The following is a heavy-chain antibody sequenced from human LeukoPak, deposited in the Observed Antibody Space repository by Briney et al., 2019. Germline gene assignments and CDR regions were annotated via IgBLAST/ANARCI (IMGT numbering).Heavy chain of an antibody. D-gene: IGHD3/OR15-3a*01. CDR1: GFTFGSYS. CDR2: ISSSSSSI. V-gene: IGHV3-48*04. Sequence: GGSLRLSCAASGFTFGSYSMNWVRQAPGRGLEWVSYISSSSSSIYYADSVKGRFTISRANAKNSLYLQMNSLRVEDTAVYYCERAGGTGRSDDFDYWGQGTLVTVSS. J-gene: IGHJ4*02. CDR3: ERAGGTGRSDDFDY.